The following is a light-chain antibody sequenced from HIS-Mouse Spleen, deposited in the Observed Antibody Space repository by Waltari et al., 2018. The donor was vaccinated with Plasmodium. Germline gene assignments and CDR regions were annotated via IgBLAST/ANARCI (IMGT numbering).Light chain of an antibody. V-gene: IGLV2-23*01. J-gene: IGLJ2*01. CDR3: GSYAGSRMV. CDR1: SSDVGSYNL. Sequence: QSALTQPASVSGSPGQSITISCTGTSSDVGSYNLVSWYQQHPGKAPKPMIYEGSKRPSGFSKRFAGSKSGNTASLTISGLQAEDEADYYCGSYAGSRMVFGGGTKLTVL. CDR2: EGS.